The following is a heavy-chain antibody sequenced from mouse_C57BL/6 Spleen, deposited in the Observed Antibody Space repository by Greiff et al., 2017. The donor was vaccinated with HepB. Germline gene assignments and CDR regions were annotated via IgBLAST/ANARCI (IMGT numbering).Heavy chain of an antibody. V-gene: IGHV1-55*01. CDR1: GYTFTSYW. J-gene: IGHJ3*01. Sequence: VKLQQPGAELVKPGASVKMSCKASGYTFTSYWITWVKQRPGQGLEWIGDIYPGSGSTNYNEKFKSKATLTVDTSSSTAYMQLSSLTSEDSAVYYCARRDYGTGLFAYWGQGTLVTVSA. CDR2: IYPGSGST. D-gene: IGHD1-1*01. CDR3: ARRDYGTGLFAY.